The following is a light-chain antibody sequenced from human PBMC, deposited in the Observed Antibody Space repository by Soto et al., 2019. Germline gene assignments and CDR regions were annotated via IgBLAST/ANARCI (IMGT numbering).Light chain of an antibody. CDR3: HQYSSYPET. CDR2: EAS. CDR1: QSISSW. J-gene: IGKJ1*01. Sequence: DIQMTQSPSTLSASVGDRVTITCRASQSISSWLAWYQKKPGKAPHLLIYEASRLKSAVPSRFSGSASGTEFTLTINSLQPDDFATYFGHQYSSYPETFGQGTKVEIK. V-gene: IGKV1-5*03.